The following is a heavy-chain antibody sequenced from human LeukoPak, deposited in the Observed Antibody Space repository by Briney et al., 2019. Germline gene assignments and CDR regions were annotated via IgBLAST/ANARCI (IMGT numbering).Heavy chain of an antibody. CDR2: IYSTGST. Sequence: GGSLRLSCAASGFTVSSNYMSWVRQAPGKGVEWASVIYSTGSTKYADSVKGRFTISRDNSENTLYLQMNSLRAEDTAVYYCAREREDSGLAFDIWGQGTMVTVSS. D-gene: IGHD6-19*01. V-gene: IGHV3-66*01. CDR3: AREREDSGLAFDI. J-gene: IGHJ3*02. CDR1: GFTVSSNY.